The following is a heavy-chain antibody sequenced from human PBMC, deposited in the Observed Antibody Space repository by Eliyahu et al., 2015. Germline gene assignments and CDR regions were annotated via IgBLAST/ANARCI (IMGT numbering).Heavy chain of an antibody. CDR3: AKDIGGYYPLYYYGMDV. CDR2: ISWNSGSI. J-gene: IGHJ6*02. V-gene: IGHV3-9*01. CDR1: GFTFDDYA. D-gene: IGHD3-22*01. Sequence: EVQLVESGGGLVQPGRSLRLSCAASGFTFDDYAMHWVRQAPGKGLEWVSGISWNSGSIGYADSVKGRFTISRDNAKNSLYLQMNSLRAEDTALYYCAKDIGGYYPLYYYGMDVWGQGTTVTVSS.